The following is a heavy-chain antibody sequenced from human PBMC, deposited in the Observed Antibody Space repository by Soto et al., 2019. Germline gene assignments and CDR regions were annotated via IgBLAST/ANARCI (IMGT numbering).Heavy chain of an antibody. CDR2: IWPDGSNK. D-gene: IGHD2-15*01. CDR3: ARDPPTGYDYFDY. Sequence: SLRLSCAASGFTFSSLAMHWVRQAPGKGLEWVAIIWPDGSNKDYADSVKGRFTISRDNFKNTVSLQMNSLRAEDTAVYYCARDPPTGYDYFDYWGQGTQVTVSS. CDR1: GFTFSSLA. V-gene: IGHV3-33*01. J-gene: IGHJ4*02.